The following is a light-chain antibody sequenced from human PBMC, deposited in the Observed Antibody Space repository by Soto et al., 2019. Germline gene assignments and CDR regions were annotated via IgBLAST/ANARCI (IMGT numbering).Light chain of an antibody. J-gene: IGKJ1*01. CDR2: GAS. CDR3: QQYGSSPRT. Sequence: TQSPSSLSASVGDRVTITCQASQDISNYLAWYQQKPGQAPRLLIFGASTRATGIPDRFSGSGSGTEFTLTITRLEPEDFAVYYCQQYGSSPRTFGQGTKVDI. V-gene: IGKV3-20*01. CDR1: QDISNY.